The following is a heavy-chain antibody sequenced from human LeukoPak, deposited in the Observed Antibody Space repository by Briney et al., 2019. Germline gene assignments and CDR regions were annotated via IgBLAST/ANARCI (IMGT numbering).Heavy chain of an antibody. CDR2: VYHTGKT. Sequence: SETLSLTCTVSGGSIRSYYWSWIRQSPGQGLEWIGYVYHTGKTHYNPSLKSRVTISVDTSKNQFSLLLNSVTPEDTAVYYCARGWLGSGLDYWGQGTLVTVSS. V-gene: IGHV4-59*12. CDR3: ARGWLGSGLDY. CDR1: GGSIRSYY. D-gene: IGHD6-19*01. J-gene: IGHJ4*02.